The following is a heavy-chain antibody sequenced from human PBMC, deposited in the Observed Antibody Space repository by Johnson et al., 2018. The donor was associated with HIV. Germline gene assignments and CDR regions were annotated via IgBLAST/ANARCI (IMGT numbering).Heavy chain of an antibody. J-gene: IGHJ3*02. CDR1: GFTFRSYW. CDR3: ARAVCRGGRCYSHDAFDI. D-gene: IGHD2-15*01. CDR2: IKQHGSEK. Sequence: VQLVESGGGLVQPGGSLRLSCAASGFTFRSYWMSWVRQAPGKGLEWVANIKQHGSEKYYVDSVKGRFTISRDNAKNSLYLQMNILRAGDTALYYCARAVCRGGRCYSHDAFDIWGQGTMVTVSS. V-gene: IGHV3-7*02.